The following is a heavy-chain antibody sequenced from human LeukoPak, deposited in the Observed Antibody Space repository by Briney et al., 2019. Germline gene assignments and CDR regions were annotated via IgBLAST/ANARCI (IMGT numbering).Heavy chain of an antibody. Sequence: PGGSLRLSCAASGFTVSSNYMSWVRQAPGKGLEWVSVIYSGGSTYYADSVKGRFTISRDNSKNMLYLQMNSLRAEDTAVYYCTRGETNPFDYWGQGTLVTVSS. CDR3: TRGETNPFDY. V-gene: IGHV3-66*01. CDR1: GFTVSSNY. D-gene: IGHD1-14*01. CDR2: IYSGGST. J-gene: IGHJ4*02.